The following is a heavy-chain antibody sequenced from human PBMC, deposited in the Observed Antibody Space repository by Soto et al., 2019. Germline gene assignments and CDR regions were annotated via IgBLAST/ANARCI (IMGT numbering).Heavy chain of an antibody. V-gene: IGHV3-48*03. CDR3: ARYDFWSRYPPNGMDV. CDR1: GVTLSSYE. Sequence: PGGSLRLSCAASGVTLSSYEMNWARQAPGQGLEWVSYISSSGSKIYNAGSVKGRFTISRDNAKNSPYLQMNSLRAEDTAVYYCARYDFWSRYPPNGMDVWGQGTTVTVSS. CDR2: ISSSGSKI. J-gene: IGHJ6*02. D-gene: IGHD3-3*01.